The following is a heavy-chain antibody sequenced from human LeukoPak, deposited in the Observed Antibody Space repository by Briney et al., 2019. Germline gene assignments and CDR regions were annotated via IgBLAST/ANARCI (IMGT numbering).Heavy chain of an antibody. J-gene: IGHJ4*02. V-gene: IGHV3-21*01. CDR2: ISSSSSYI. CDR3: ARETYYYDSSGLDY. Sequence: GGSLRLSCAASGFTFSSYSMNWVRQAPGKGLEWVSSISSSSSYIYYADSVKGRFTISGDNSKNTLYLQMNSLRAEDTAVYYCARETYYYDSSGLDYWGQGTLVTVSS. CDR1: GFTFSSYS. D-gene: IGHD3-22*01.